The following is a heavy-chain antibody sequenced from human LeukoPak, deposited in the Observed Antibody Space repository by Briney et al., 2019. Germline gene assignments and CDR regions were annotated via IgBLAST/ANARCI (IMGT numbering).Heavy chain of an antibody. J-gene: IGHJ6*03. CDR2: ISSCGSTI. V-gene: IGHV3-48*03. CDR3: ARGRFPGLGWLQFKLFDDYYYMDV. Sequence: PGGSLRLSCAASGFTFSSYEMNWVRQAPGKGLEWVSYISSCGSTIYYADSVKGRFTISRDNAKNSLYLQMNSLRAEDTAVYYCARGRFPGLGWLQFKLFDDYYYMDVWGKGTTVTISS. CDR1: GFTFSSYE. D-gene: IGHD5-24*01.